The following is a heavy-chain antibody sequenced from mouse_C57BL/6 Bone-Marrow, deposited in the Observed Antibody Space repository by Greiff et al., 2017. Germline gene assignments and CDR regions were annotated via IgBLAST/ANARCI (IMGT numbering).Heavy chain of an antibody. Sequence: VMLVESGPGLVQPSQSLSITCTVSGFSLTSYGVHWVRQSPGKGLEWLGVIWSGGSTDYNAAFISRLSISKDNSKSQVFFKMNSLQADDTAIYYCARNTYGSSYPFAYWGQGTLVTVSA. CDR3: ARNTYGSSYPFAY. J-gene: IGHJ3*01. D-gene: IGHD1-1*01. CDR1: GFSLTSYG. V-gene: IGHV2-2*01. CDR2: IWSGGST.